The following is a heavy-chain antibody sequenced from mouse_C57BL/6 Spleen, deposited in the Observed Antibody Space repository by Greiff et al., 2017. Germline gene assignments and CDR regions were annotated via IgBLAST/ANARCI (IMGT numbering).Heavy chain of an antibody. CDR2: IDPNSGGT. D-gene: IGHD2-4*01. V-gene: IGHV1-72*01. CDR3: ARSGIYYDYGMDY. Sequence: QLQQPGAELVKPGASVKLSCKASGYTFTSYWMHWVKQRPGRGLEWIGGIDPNSGGTKYNEKFKSKATLTVDKPSSTAYMQRSSLTSEDSAVYYCARSGIYYDYGMDYWGQGTSVTVSS. CDR1: GYTFTSYW. J-gene: IGHJ4*01.